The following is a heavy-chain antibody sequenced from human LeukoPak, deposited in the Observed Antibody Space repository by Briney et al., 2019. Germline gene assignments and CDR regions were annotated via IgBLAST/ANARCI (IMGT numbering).Heavy chain of an antibody. D-gene: IGHD3-3*01. V-gene: IGHV4-34*01. Sequence: SETLSLTCAVYGGSFSGYYWSWIRQPPGKGLEWIGEINHSGSTNYNPSLKSRVTISVDTSKNQFSLKLSSVTAADTAVYYCARARLRFLEWLSPFDYWGQETLVTVSS. CDR1: GGSFSGYY. CDR3: ARARLRFLEWLSPFDY. J-gene: IGHJ4*02. CDR2: INHSGST.